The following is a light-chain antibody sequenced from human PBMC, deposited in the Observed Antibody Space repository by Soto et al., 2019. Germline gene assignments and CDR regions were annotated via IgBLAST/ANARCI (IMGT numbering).Light chain of an antibody. CDR2: DAS. Sequence: EIVMTQSPATLSVSPGDRATLSCRASQSVSSSLAWHQQIPGQAPRLLIYDASTRATGIPARFGGSGSGTEFTLTISSLQSEDFAVYYCQQYNNWTPLTFGGGTKVELK. CDR1: QSVSSS. V-gene: IGKV3-15*01. CDR3: QQYNNWTPLT. J-gene: IGKJ4*01.